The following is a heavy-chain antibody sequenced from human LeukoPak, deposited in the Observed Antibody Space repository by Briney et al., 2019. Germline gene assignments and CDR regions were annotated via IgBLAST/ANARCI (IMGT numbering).Heavy chain of an antibody. V-gene: IGHV3-23*01. CDR2: MSTSGGST. Sequence: GGSLSLSCAASGFTFSSYAMSWVRQAPGKGLEWVSTMSTSGGSTYYADSVKGRFTISRDNSKNTLFLHMNSLRAEDTAVYYCARAVDFWSGYPQPNWFDPWGQGTLVTVSS. CDR1: GFTFSSYA. J-gene: IGHJ5*02. D-gene: IGHD3-3*01. CDR3: ARAVDFWSGYPQPNWFDP.